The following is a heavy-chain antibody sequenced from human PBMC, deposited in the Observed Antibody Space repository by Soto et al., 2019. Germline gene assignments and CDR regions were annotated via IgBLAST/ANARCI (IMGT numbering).Heavy chain of an antibody. J-gene: IGHJ4*02. V-gene: IGHV4-34*01. CDR2: INPSGNT. CDR1: GGSFSCYH. D-gene: IGHD3-10*01. Sequence: QVQQQQWGARLLKPSETLSLTCAVSGGSFSCYHWSWIRQAPGKGLEWIWEINPSGNTNFNPALKGRVTIPSATSRNEISLRLSSVTAADTAVYYCARGRRIAYCSGATSYYVFDIWGQGDLVTVSS. CDR3: ARGRRIAYCSGATSYYVFDI.